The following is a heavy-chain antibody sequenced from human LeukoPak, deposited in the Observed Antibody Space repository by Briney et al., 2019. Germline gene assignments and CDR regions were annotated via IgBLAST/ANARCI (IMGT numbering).Heavy chain of an antibody. Sequence: PSETLSLTCTVSGGSNSSSSYYWGWIRQPPGKGLEWIGSIYYSGSTYYNPSLKSRVTISVDTSKNQFSLKLSSVTAADTAVYYCARDRDIVVVPAAKQIFFDPWGQGTLVTVSS. V-gene: IGHV4-39*07. CDR2: IYYSGST. CDR3: ARDRDIVVVPAAKQIFFDP. CDR1: GGSNSSSSYY. J-gene: IGHJ5*02. D-gene: IGHD2-2*01.